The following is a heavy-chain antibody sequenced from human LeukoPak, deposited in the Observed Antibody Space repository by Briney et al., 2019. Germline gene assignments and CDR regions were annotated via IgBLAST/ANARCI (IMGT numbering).Heavy chain of an antibody. Sequence: SETLSLTCTVSGGSISSYYWSWIRQPPGKGLEWIGYSYYSGSTNYNPSLKSRVTISVDTSKNQFSLKLSSVTAADTAVYYCARGTKYFQHWGQGTLVTVSS. J-gene: IGHJ1*01. CDR3: ARGTKYFQH. V-gene: IGHV4-59*01. CDR2: SYYSGST. D-gene: IGHD1-7*01. CDR1: GGSISSYY.